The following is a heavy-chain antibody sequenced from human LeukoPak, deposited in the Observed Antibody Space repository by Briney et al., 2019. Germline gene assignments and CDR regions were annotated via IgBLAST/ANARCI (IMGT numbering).Heavy chain of an antibody. CDR2: ISSSSGSI. CDR1: GFTFSDYS. Sequence: GGSLRLSCAASGFTFSDYSMNWVRQAPGKGLEWVSYISSSSGSIHYADSVKGRFTTSRDNAKKSLYLQMSSLRDEDTAVYYCARDYYYGFYYWGQGTLVTVSS. J-gene: IGHJ4*02. V-gene: IGHV3-48*02. CDR3: ARDYYYGFYY. D-gene: IGHD3-10*01.